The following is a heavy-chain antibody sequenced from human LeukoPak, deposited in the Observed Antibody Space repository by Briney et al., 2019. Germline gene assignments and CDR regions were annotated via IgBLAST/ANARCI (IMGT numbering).Heavy chain of an antibody. CDR2: IRGSGGGT. Sequence: PGGSLRLSWAASGFTFSNYGMSWVRQAAGKGREWDSVIRGSGGGTYYADSVKGRFTISRDNSKNTVYLQMNSLRAEDTAVYYCVKARMPHCGTDCLESWGQGTLVTVSS. V-gene: IGHV3-23*01. J-gene: IGHJ4*02. CDR3: VKARMPHCGTDCLES. CDR1: GFTFSNYG. D-gene: IGHD2-21*02.